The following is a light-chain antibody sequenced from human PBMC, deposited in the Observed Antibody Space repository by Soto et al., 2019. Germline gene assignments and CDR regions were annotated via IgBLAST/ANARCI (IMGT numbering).Light chain of an antibody. Sequence: IQLTQSPSSLSASVGDRVTVTCRASQGIGTYLVWYQQKRGKPPTLLIYASSTLQTGVPSRFRGSGSGTDFSLPISSLHPEDVATYYCQQVDSYPRTFGQGTKVDIK. J-gene: IGKJ1*01. CDR2: ASS. CDR1: QGIGTY. CDR3: QQVDSYPRT. V-gene: IGKV1-9*01.